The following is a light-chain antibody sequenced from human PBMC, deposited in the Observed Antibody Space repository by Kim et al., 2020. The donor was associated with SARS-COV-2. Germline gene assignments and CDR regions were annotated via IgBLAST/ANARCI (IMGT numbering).Light chain of an antibody. Sequence: GKTVTISCTRSSGSIASNYVQWYQQRPGSSPTTVIYEDNQRPSGVPDRFSGSIDSSSNSASFTISGLKTEDEADYYCQSYDSSNRVFGGGTQLTVL. V-gene: IGLV6-57*01. J-gene: IGLJ3*02. CDR2: EDN. CDR1: SGSIASNY. CDR3: QSYDSSNRV.